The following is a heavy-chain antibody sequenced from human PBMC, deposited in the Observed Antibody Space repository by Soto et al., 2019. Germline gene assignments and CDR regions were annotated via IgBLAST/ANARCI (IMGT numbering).Heavy chain of an antibody. CDR3: ARDSGYSSSRYYYYGMDV. CDR2: IIPIFGTA. D-gene: IGHD6-13*01. V-gene: IGHV1-69*13. CDR1: GGTFSSYA. Sequence: GASVKVSGKASGGTFSSYAISWVRQAPGQGLEWMGGIIPIFGTANYAQKFQGRVTITANESTSTAYMELSSLRSEDTAVYYCARDSGYSSSRYYYYGMDVWGQGTTVTVSS. J-gene: IGHJ6*02.